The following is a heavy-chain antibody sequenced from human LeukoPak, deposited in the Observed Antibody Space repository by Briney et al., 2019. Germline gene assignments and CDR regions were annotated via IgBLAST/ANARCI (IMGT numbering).Heavy chain of an antibody. D-gene: IGHD5-12*01. CDR2: IYYSGST. CDR1: GGSISSYY. J-gene: IGHJ3*02. CDR3: ARHHEGGYTENPAQYDAFDI. Sequence: SETLSLTCTVSGGSISSYYWSWIRQPPGKGLEWIGYIYYSGSTNYNPSLKSRVTISVDTSKSQFSLKLSSVTAADTAVYYCARHHEGGYTENPAQYDAFDIWGQGTMVTVSS. V-gene: IGHV4-59*08.